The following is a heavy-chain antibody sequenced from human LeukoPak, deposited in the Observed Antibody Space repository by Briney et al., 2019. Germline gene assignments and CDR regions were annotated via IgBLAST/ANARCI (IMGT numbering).Heavy chain of an antibody. CDR2: ITTHNGNT. J-gene: IGHJ6*03. Sequence: ASVKVSCKASGYTFTTYGISWVRQAPGQGLEWMGWITTHNGNTYYAQKLQGRVTMTTDTSTTTAYMELRSLRSDDTAIYYCARAVYCSSTSCYSSYMDVWGKGTTVTVSS. CDR3: ARAVYCSSTSCYSSYMDV. D-gene: IGHD2-2*02. CDR1: GYTFTTYG. V-gene: IGHV1-18*01.